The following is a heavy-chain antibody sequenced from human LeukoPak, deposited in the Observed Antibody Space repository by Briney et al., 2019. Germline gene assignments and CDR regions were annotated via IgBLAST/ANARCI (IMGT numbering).Heavy chain of an antibody. CDR2: IKQDGSEK. CDR1: GFTFSSYW. J-gene: IGHJ5*02. V-gene: IGHV3-7*04. D-gene: IGHD5-18*01. CDR3: AGGGYSLHS. Sequence: PGGSLRLSCAASGFTFSSYWMTWVRQAPGKGLEWVANIKQDGSEKKYVDSVKGRFTISRDNAKNSLYLQMNSLTVADTAVYYCAGGGYSLHSWGQGTLVTVSS.